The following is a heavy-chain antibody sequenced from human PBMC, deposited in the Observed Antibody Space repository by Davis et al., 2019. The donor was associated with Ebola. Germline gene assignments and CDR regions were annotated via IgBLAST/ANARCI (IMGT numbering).Heavy chain of an antibody. CDR2: ISGSGGST. J-gene: IGHJ3*02. V-gene: IGHV3-23*01. CDR3: ARALAFDAFDI. CDR1: GFTFSSYA. Sequence: GGSLRLSCAASGFTFSSYAMSWVRQAPGKGLEWVSAISGSGGSTYYADSVKGRFTISRDNAKNSLYLQMNSLRAEDTAVYYCARALAFDAFDIWGQGTMVTVSS.